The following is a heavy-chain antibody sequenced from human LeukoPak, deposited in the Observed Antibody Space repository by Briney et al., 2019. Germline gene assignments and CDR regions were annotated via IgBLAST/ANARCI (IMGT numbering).Heavy chain of an antibody. CDR2: ISSSSSAT. J-gene: IGHJ4*02. Sequence: PGGSLRLSCAASGFGFSSYDMHWVRQAPGKGLEWISYISSSSSATYYADSVKGRFTISRDNAKNSLYLQMGSLRDEDTAVYYCAQKGGTDHWGQGTLVTVSS. CDR1: GFGFSSYD. V-gene: IGHV3-48*02. D-gene: IGHD2-15*01. CDR3: AQKGGTDH.